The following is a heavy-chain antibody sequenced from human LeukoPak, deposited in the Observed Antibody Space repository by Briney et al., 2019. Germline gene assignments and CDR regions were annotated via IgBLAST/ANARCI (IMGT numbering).Heavy chain of an antibody. CDR1: GYTFTGYY. CDR3: ARASGWSSFDY. J-gene: IGHJ4*02. D-gene: IGHD6-19*01. V-gene: IGHV1-2*02. CDR2: INPNSGGT. Sequence: ASVKVSCKASGYTFTGYYMHWVRQAPGQGLEWLAWINPNSGGTNYAQNFQGRVIMTRDTSISTAYMELTRLRSDDTAVYYCARASGWSSFDYWGQGTLVTVSS.